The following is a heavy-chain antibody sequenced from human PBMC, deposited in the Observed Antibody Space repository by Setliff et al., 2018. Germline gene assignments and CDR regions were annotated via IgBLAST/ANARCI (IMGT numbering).Heavy chain of an antibody. CDR3: ARGSVAGINDAFDI. Sequence: SGGSLRLSCAASGFTVSSNYMSWVRQAPGKGLEWVSVIYSGGSTYYADSVNGRFTISRDNSKNTLYLQMNSLRAEDTAVYYCARGSVAGINDAFDIWGQGTMVTVSS. J-gene: IGHJ3*02. V-gene: IGHV3-53*01. D-gene: IGHD6-19*01. CDR1: GFTVSSNY. CDR2: IYSGGST.